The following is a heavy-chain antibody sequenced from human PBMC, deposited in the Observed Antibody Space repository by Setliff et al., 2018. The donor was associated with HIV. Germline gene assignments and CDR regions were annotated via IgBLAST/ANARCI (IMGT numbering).Heavy chain of an antibody. CDR3: ATRLVGYSGYNY. J-gene: IGHJ4*02. CDR1: GYTFATYH. Sequence: GESLKISCRTSGYTFATYHIDSVRQMPGKGLEWMGKVRPGDSDTRYNPSFQGQVTISADKSINTAYLQWSSLRASDTAMYYCATRLVGYSGYNYWGQGTLVTVSS. CDR2: VRPGDSDT. V-gene: IGHV5-51*01. D-gene: IGHD5-12*01.